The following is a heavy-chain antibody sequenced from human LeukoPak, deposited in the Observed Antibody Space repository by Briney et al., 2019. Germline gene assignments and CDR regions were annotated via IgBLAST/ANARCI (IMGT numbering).Heavy chain of an antibody. D-gene: IGHD4-17*01. V-gene: IGHV4-59*01. CDR3: ARGPWTTVTSFDY. Sequence: SETLSLTCTVSGGSISSYYWSWIRQPPGKGLDWIGCNSYTGSTNYNPSLKSRVTISVDTSKNQFSLRLSSVTAADTAVYYCARGPWTTVTSFDYWGQGTLVTVSS. CDR2: NSYTGST. J-gene: IGHJ4*02. CDR1: GGSISSYY.